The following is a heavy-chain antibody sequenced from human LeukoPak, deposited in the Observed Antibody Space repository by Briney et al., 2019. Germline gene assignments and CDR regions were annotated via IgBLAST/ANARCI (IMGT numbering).Heavy chain of an antibody. CDR1: GFSLSTSGMC. CDR2: IDWDDDK. CDR3: ARIRVPNSGWLVDY. D-gene: IGHD6-19*01. V-gene: IGHV2-70*11. J-gene: IGHJ4*02. Sequence: SGPALVKPTQTLTLTCTFSGFSLSTSGMCVSWIRQPPGKALEWLARIDWDDDKYYSTSLKTRLTISKDTSKNQVVLTMTNMDPVDTATYYYARIRVPNSGWLVDYWGQGTLVTVSS.